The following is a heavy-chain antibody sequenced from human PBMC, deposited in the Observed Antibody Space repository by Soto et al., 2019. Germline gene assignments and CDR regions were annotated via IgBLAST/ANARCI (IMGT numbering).Heavy chain of an antibody. J-gene: IGHJ4*02. CDR1: GYTLTELS. CDR2: FDPEDGET. D-gene: IGHD3-22*01. V-gene: IGHV1-24*01. Sequence: ASVKVSCKVSGYTLTELSMHWVRQAPGKGLEWMGGFDPEDGETIYAQKFQGRVTMTEDTSTDTAYMELSSLRSEDTAVYYCAITYYYDSSGARFDYWGQGTLVTVPQ. CDR3: AITYYYDSSGARFDY.